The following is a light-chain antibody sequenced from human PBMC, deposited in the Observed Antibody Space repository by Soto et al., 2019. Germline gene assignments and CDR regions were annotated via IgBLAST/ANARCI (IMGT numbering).Light chain of an antibody. CDR3: QQYGGLPRT. Sequence: EIVLTQSPATLSLSPGERATLSCRASQSVTSNQLAWFQQKPGQAPRLLMYGASNRATGIPDRFSGSGSGTAFTLTISRLEPEDFAVYYCQQYGGLPRTFGQGTKVDIK. CDR1: QSVTSNQ. J-gene: IGKJ1*01. V-gene: IGKV3-20*01. CDR2: GAS.